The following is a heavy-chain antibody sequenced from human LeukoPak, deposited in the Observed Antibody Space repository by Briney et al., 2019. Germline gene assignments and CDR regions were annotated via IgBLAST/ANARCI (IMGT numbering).Heavy chain of an antibody. CDR3: ARARGARGYDSGLDFDF. CDR2: IYPGDSTDT. D-gene: IGHD5-12*01. CDR1: GYRFSNHW. J-gene: IGHJ4*02. V-gene: IGHV5-51*01. Sequence: GESLKISCKGSGYRFSNHWIGWVRQMPGKGLEWMGIIYPGDSTDTRYSPSFQGQVTMSADMSTNTAYLQWSSLQASDTAMYFCARARGARGYDSGLDFDFWGPGTPVTVSS.